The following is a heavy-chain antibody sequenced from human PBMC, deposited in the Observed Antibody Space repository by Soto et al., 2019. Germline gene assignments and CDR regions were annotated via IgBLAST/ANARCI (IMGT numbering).Heavy chain of an antibody. J-gene: IGHJ6*02. CDR1: GFTFSSYG. CDR2: IWYDGSNK. CDR3: ARDQGIQLWPRDYYYYGMDV. V-gene: IGHV3-33*01. Sequence: GGSLRLSCAASGFTFSSYGMHWVRQAPGKGLEWVAVIWYDGSNKYYADSVKGRFTISRDNSKNTLYLQMNSLRAEDTAVYYCARDQGIQLWPRDYYYYGMDVWGQGTRVTVSS. D-gene: IGHD5-18*01.